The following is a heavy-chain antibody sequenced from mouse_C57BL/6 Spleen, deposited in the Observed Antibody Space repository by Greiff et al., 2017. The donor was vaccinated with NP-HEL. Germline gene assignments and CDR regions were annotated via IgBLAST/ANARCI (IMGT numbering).Heavy chain of an antibody. Sequence: DVHLVESGGGLVQPGGSLKLSCAASGFTFSDYYMYWVRQTPEKRLEWVAYISNGGGSTYYPDTVKGRFTISRDNAKNTLYLQMSRLKSEDTAMYYCARHEDGYDDSYYAMDYWGQGTSVTVSS. CDR3: ARHEDGYDDSYYAMDY. CDR2: ISNGGGST. V-gene: IGHV5-12*01. J-gene: IGHJ4*01. CDR1: GFTFSDYY. D-gene: IGHD2-2*01.